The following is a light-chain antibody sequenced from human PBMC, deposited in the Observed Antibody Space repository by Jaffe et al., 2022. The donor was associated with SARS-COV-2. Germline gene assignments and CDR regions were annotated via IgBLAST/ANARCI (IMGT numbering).Light chain of an antibody. J-gene: IGLJ1*01. Sequence: QSVLTQPPSVSAAPGQKVTISCSGSSSNIGNNYVSWYQQLPGTAPKLLIYDNNKRPSGIPDRFSGSKSGTSATLGITGLQTGDEADYHCGTWDSSLSAYVFGTGTEVTVL. CDR2: DNN. V-gene: IGLV1-51*01. CDR1: SSNIGNNY. CDR3: GTWDSSLSAYV.